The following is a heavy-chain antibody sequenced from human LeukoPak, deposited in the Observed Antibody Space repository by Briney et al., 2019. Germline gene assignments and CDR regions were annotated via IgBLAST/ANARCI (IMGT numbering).Heavy chain of an antibody. V-gene: IGHV3-33*01. Sequence: GGSLRLSCEASGFIFSSYGMHWVRQAPGKGLEWVAVIWYDGSNKYYADSVKGRFTISRDNSKNTLYLQMNSLRAEDTAVYYCARPYSSNYDILTAYSTGFDYWGQGTLVTVSS. CDR3: ARPYSSNYDILTAYSTGFDY. J-gene: IGHJ4*02. D-gene: IGHD3-9*01. CDR2: IWYDGSNK. CDR1: GFIFSSYG.